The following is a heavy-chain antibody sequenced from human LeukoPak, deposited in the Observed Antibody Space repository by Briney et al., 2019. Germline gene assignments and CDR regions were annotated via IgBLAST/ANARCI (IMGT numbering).Heavy chain of an antibody. CDR2: VYHSGTT. CDR3: ARGDEWLDAFDI. Sequence: PSETLSLTCAVSGGSISSSNWWNWVRQPPGKGLEWIGEVYHSGTTNYNPSLKSRVTISVDKSKNQFSLKLNSVTAADTAVYYCARGDEWLDAFDIWGQGTMVTVSS. CDR1: GGSISSSNW. V-gene: IGHV4-4*02. D-gene: IGHD5-24*01. J-gene: IGHJ3*02.